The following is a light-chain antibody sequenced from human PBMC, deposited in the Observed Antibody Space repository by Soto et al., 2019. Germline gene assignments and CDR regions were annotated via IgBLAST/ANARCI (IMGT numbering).Light chain of an antibody. CDR1: QSISTW. V-gene: IGKV1-5*01. Sequence: DIQMTQSPSTLSASAGDRVTITCRASQSISTWLAWYQQKPGKAPKLLIYGASSLASGVPSRLSGSGSGTEFTLTISSLQPDDFATYYCQQHNGYSERMFGQGTKVDIK. CDR3: QQHNGYSERM. CDR2: GAS. J-gene: IGKJ1*01.